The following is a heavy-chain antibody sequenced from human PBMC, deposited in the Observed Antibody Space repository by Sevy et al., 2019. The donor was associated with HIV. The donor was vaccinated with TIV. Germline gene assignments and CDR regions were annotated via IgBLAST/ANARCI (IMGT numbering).Heavy chain of an antibody. CDR3: AKGVSSGYYSGFDP. D-gene: IGHD3-22*01. Sequence: GGSLRLSCAASGFTFSSYAMSWVRQAPGKGLEWVSAISGSGGSTYYADSVKGRFTISRDNSKNTLYLQMNSLRAEETAVYYCAKGVSSGYYSGFDPWGQGTLVTVSS. CDR1: GFTFSSYA. J-gene: IGHJ5*02. CDR2: ISGSGGST. V-gene: IGHV3-23*01.